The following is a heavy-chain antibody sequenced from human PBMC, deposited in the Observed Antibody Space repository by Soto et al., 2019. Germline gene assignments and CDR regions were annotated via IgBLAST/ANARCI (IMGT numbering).Heavy chain of an antibody. Sequence: EVQLVESGGGLVQPGGSLRLSCAASGFTFSSYWMHWVRQAPGKGLVWVSRINSDGSSTSYADSVKGRFTISRDNAKNTVYRQTNSLRAEDTAVYYCARHHVLSRNWFDPWGQGTLVTVSS. J-gene: IGHJ5*02. CDR1: GFTFSSYW. V-gene: IGHV3-74*01. CDR3: ARHHVLSRNWFDP. CDR2: INSDGSST.